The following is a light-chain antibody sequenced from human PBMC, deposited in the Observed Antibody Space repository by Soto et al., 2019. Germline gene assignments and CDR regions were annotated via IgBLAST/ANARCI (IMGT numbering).Light chain of an antibody. Sequence: IQLTQSPSSLSATVGDRVTITCRASQDISRALAWYQQKPGKAPNLLISPASNLRSGVPSRFSGSGSGTDFTLTIKGLQTEDFAHYWCQQLYGYPLTFGGGTKVDIK. J-gene: IGKJ4*01. V-gene: IGKV1-9*01. CDR3: QQLYGYPLT. CDR2: PAS. CDR1: QDISRA.